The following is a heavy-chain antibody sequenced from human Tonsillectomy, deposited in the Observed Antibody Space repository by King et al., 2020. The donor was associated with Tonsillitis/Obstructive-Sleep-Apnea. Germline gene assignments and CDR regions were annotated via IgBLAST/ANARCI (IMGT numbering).Heavy chain of an antibody. V-gene: IGHV5-51*03. CDR2: IYPDDSDT. CDR1: GYSFTNCW. Sequence: VQLVESGAEVEKPGESLKISCKGSGYSFTNCWIDWVRQMPGKGLEWVGIIYPDDSDTRYSPSFQGQVTISADKSISTAYLQWNSLKASDTAMYFCAAGVSDAIGGTGYYYGMDVWGQGTPVTISS. D-gene: IGHD1-1*01. CDR3: AAGVSDAIGGTGYYYGMDV. J-gene: IGHJ6*02.